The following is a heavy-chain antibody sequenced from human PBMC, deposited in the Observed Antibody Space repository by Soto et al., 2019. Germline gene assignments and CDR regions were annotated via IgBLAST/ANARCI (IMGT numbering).Heavy chain of an antibody. CDR1: GYTFTSYG. V-gene: IGHV1-18*01. CDR2: ISAYNGNT. Sequence: GASVKVSCKASGYTFTSYGISWVRQAPGQGLEWMGWISAYNGNTNYAQKLQGRVTMTTDTSASTAYMELSSLRSEDTAVYYCARDLRGSGWYDYWGQGTLVTVSS. D-gene: IGHD6-19*01. CDR3: ARDLRGSGWYDY. J-gene: IGHJ4*02.